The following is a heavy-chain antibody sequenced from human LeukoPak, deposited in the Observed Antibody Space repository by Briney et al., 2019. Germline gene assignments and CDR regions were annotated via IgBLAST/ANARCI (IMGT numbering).Heavy chain of an antibody. V-gene: IGHV4-39*07. CDR3: ARSPRYCTNGVCSNIFDY. J-gene: IGHJ4*02. D-gene: IGHD2-8*01. CDR2: IYYSGSA. Sequence: SETLSLTCTVSGGSISSSSYYWGWIRQPPGKGLEWIGSIYYSGSAYYNPSLKSRVTISVDTSKNQFSLKLSSVTAADTAVYYCARSPRYCTNGVCSNIFDYWGQGTLVTVSS. CDR1: GGSISSSSYY.